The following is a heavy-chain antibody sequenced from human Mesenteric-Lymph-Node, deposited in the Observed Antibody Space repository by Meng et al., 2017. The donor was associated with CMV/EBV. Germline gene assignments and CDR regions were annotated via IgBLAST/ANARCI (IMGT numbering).Heavy chain of an antibody. CDR2: INPSGGST. CDR1: GYTFTSYY. J-gene: IGHJ6*02. V-gene: IGHV1-46*01. D-gene: IGHD6-13*01. CDR3: ASTYSSSWVRTYYSYYGMDV. Sequence: ASVKVSCKASGYTFTSYYMHWVLQASGQGLEWMGIINPSGGSTSYAQKFQGRVTMTRDTSTSTAYMELSSLRSEDTAVYYCASTYSSSWVRTYYSYYGMDVWGQGTTVTVSS.